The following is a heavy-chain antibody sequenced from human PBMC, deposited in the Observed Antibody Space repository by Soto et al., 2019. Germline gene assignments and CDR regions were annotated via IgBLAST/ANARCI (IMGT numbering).Heavy chain of an antibody. J-gene: IGHJ3*02. V-gene: IGHV4-34*01. CDR3: ARGSPHIVVATAIPDAFDI. D-gene: IGHD2-21*02. CDR2: INHSGST. Sequence: SETLSLTCAVYGGSFSGYCWSWIRQPPGKGLEWVGEINHSGSTTYNQSLKIQVTISVDTSKNQFTLKLNSVTATDTAVYYCARGSPHIVVATAIPDAFDIWGQGTLVTVSS. CDR1: GGSFSGYC.